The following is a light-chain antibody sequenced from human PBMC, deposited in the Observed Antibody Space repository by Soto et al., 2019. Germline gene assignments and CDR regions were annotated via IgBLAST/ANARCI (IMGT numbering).Light chain of an antibody. Sequence: DIQMTQSPSTLSASVGDRVTITCRASQSISSWLAWYQQKPGKAPKLLIYDASSLESGVPSRFSGSGSGTEFTLTISSLQPDDFATYYCQQYYSYPWTFAQGTKVDIK. J-gene: IGKJ1*01. CDR1: QSISSW. CDR2: DAS. CDR3: QQYYSYPWT. V-gene: IGKV1-5*01.